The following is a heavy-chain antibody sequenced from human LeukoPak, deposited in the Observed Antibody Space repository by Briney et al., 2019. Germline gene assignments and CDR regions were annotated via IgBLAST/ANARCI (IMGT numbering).Heavy chain of an antibody. D-gene: IGHD2-2*01. CDR2: ISSSGSTI. J-gene: IGHJ4*02. CDR1: GFTFSDYY. V-gene: IGHV3-11*01. CDR3: ASYATGGIYYFDY. Sequence: PGGSLRLSCAASGFTFSDYYMSWIRQAPGKGLEWVSYISSSGSTIYYADSVKGRFTISRDNAKNLLYLQMNNLRAEDTAVYYCASYATGGIYYFDYWGQGTLVTVSS.